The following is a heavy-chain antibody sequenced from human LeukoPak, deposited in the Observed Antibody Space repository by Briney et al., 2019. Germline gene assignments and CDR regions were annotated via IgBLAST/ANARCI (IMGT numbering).Heavy chain of an antibody. Sequence: PGGSLRLSCAASGFTFSSYAMSWVRQAPGKGLEWVSAISGSGGSTYYADSVKGRFTISRDDAKNSVYLQMNSLRVEDTAVYYCARDRDSSGSWEVNFDHWGQGTLVTVSS. D-gene: IGHD6-13*01. V-gene: IGHV3-23*01. CDR3: ARDRDSSGSWEVNFDH. CDR2: ISGSGGST. CDR1: GFTFSSYA. J-gene: IGHJ4*02.